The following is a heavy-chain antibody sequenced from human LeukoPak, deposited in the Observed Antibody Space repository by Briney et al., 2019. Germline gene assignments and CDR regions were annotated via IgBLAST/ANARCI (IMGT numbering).Heavy chain of an antibody. Sequence: GSLRLSCAASGFTFNTYAMSWVRQVPGKGLEWVSSNSGSGGSTYYADSVEGRFTISRDNSKNTLYLQMNSLRAEDTAVYYCAKRGLGDREAFDIWGQGTMVTVSS. CDR2: NSGSGGST. CDR3: AKRGLGDREAFDI. V-gene: IGHV3-23*01. D-gene: IGHD2-21*02. CDR1: GFTFNTYA. J-gene: IGHJ3*02.